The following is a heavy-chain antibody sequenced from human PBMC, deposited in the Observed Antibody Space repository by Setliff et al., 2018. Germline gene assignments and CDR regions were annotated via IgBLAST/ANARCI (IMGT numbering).Heavy chain of an antibody. Sequence: ASVKVSCKTSGYSFTSHYMHWVRQAPGQGLEWMGIINPGGLTSSSTQKFEGRVTMTRDTSTSTVYMELNSLTSDDTAVYYCARAGLAAAGRKGVFEFRGQGTLVTVSS. J-gene: IGHJ4*02. CDR3: ARAGLAAAGRKGVFEF. D-gene: IGHD6-25*01. CDR1: GYSFTSHY. CDR2: INPGGLTS. V-gene: IGHV1-46*01.